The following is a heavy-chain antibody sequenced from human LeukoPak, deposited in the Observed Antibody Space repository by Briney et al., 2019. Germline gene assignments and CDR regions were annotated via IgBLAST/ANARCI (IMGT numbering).Heavy chain of an antibody. V-gene: IGHV3-74*01. CDR3: VRDWDHYDFDS. CDR1: GFTFSSYW. J-gene: IGHJ5*01. D-gene: IGHD3-3*01. Sequence: GGSLRLSCAASGFTFSSYWMHWVRQTPDKGLVWVSRINPAGNYANYADSVKGRFTISRDNAKNTVYLQMNSLRAEDTALFYCVRDWDHYDFDSWGQGTLVTVSS. CDR2: INPAGNYA.